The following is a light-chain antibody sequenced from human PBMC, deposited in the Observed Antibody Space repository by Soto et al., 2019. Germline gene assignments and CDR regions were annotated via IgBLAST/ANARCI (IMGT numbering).Light chain of an antibody. CDR2: DDT. V-gene: IGLV2-23*01. Sequence: QSVLTQPASVSGSPGQSITISCTGTSSDIGGYDYVSWYQQRPGKAPKLIIYDDTKRPSGVPSRFSGSKSGNTASLTISGLQAEDEADYYCCSYVGGRNYVFGSGTKVTVL. J-gene: IGLJ1*01. CDR3: CSYVGGRNYV. CDR1: SSDIGGYDY.